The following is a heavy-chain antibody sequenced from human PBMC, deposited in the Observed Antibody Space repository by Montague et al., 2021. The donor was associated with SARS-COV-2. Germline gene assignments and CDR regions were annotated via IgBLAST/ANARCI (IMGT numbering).Heavy chain of an antibody. V-gene: IGHV4-31*03. D-gene: IGHD2-15*01. J-gene: IGHJ4*02. Sequence: TLSLTCTVSGGSISSGGYYWSWIRQHPGRGLDWIGYIYYSGSTYYNPSLKSRVTISVDTSKNQFSLKLSSVTAADTAVYDCARLTAGYSSGVSCCWGSGFDFWGQGTLVTVSS. CDR1: GGSISSGGYY. CDR2: IYYSGST. CDR3: ARLTAGYSSGVSCCWGSGFDF.